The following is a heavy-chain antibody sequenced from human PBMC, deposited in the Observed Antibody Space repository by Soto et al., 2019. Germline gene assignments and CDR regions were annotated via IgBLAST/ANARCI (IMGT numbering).Heavy chain of an antibody. CDR2: IIPIFGTA. CDR3: ARVGAPLRFLELQIL. D-gene: IGHD3-3*01. Sequence: SVKVSCKASGGTFSSYAISWVRQAPGQGLEWMGGIIPIFGTANYAQKFQGRVTITADESTSTAYMELSSLRSEDTAVYYCARVGAPLRFLELQILWGQGTRVTVAS. CDR1: GGTFSSYA. J-gene: IGHJ4*02. V-gene: IGHV1-69*13.